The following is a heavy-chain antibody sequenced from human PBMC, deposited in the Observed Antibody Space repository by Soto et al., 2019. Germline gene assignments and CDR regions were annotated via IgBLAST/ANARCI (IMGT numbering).Heavy chain of an antibody. CDR3: AKVRPMTDCTSTSCLGAFDI. CDR1: GFTFSSYA. Sequence: TVGSLRLSCAVSGFTFSSYAMSWVRQAPGNGLEWVSAISGSADTTYYADSVKGRFTISRDNSKNTLYLRMNSLRAEDTAVYYCAKVRPMTDCTSTSCLGAFDIWGQGTMVTVSS. CDR2: ISGSADTT. D-gene: IGHD2-2*01. J-gene: IGHJ3*02. V-gene: IGHV3-23*01.